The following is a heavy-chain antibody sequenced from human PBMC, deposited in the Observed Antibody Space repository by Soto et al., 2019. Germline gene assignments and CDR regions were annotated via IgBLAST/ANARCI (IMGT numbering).Heavy chain of an antibody. Sequence: SETLSLTCTVSGGSISSGDYYWSWFRQPPGTGLEWIGYIYYSGSAYYNPSLKRRVTLSVDTSKNQFSLKLSSVTAADTAVYYCARVTDSTGYPYFDYWGQGTLVTVSS. V-gene: IGHV4-30-4*01. D-gene: IGHD3-22*01. CDR1: GGSISSGDYY. J-gene: IGHJ4*02. CDR3: ARVTDSTGYPYFDY. CDR2: IYYSGSA.